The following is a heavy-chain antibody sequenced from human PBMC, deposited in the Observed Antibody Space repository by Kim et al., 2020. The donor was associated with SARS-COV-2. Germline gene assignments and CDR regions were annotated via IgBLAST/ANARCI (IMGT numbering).Heavy chain of an antibody. D-gene: IGHD3-22*01. J-gene: IGHJ4*02. V-gene: IGHV4-39*07. Sequence: LKSRVTISVDTSKNPFSLKLSSVTAADTAVYYCARDLFYYDSSAHPPIDYWGQGTLVTVSS. CDR3: ARDLFYYDSSAHPPIDY.